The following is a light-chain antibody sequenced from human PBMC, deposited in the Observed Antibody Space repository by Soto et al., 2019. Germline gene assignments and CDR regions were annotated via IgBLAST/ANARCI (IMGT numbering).Light chain of an antibody. CDR3: QQYYSTPYN. J-gene: IGKJ2*01. V-gene: IGKV4-1*01. Sequence: DIVMTQSPDSLAVSLGERATINCKSSQSVLYSSNNKNYLAWYQQKPGQPPKLLIYWASTRESGVPDRFSGSGSGTDFTLTISSLQAEDVAVYYCQQYYSTPYNFGHGTTLEIK. CDR1: QSVLYSSNNKNY. CDR2: WAS.